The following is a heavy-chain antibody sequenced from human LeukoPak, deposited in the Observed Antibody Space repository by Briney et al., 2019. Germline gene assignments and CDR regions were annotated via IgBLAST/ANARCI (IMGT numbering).Heavy chain of an antibody. V-gene: IGHV3-9*01. Sequence: GGSLRLSCTASGFTFDDYAMHWVRQAPGKGLEWVSGISWNSGSIAYADSVKGRFTISRDNAKNSLYLQMNSLRTEDTALYYCAKVRGYSYGPFDYWGQGNLVTVSS. D-gene: IGHD5-18*01. J-gene: IGHJ4*02. CDR3: AKVRGYSYGPFDY. CDR2: ISWNSGSI. CDR1: GFTFDDYA.